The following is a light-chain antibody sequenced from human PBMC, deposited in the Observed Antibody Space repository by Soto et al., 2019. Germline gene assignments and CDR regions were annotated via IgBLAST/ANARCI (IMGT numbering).Light chain of an antibody. J-gene: IGKJ3*01. V-gene: IGKV3-15*01. CDR2: GAS. Sequence: EIVMAQSPATLSVSPGERATLSCRASQSVSTNLAWYQQKADQAPRLVIYGASTRATGIPARFSGSGSGTEFTLTISSLQSEDFAVYYCQQYNNWPLTFGPGTKVDIK. CDR3: QQYNNWPLT. CDR1: QSVSTN.